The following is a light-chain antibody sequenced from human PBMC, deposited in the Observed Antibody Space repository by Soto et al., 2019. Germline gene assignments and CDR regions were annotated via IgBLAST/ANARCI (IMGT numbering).Light chain of an antibody. CDR3: SSYTTIKTVV. CDR2: EVS. V-gene: IGLV2-14*01. CDR1: SSDIGTYKY. Sequence: SALTQPASVSGSPGQSITISCTGTSSDIGTYKYVSWFQYHPGKAPKLIIFEVSNRPSGISDRFSGFKSANTAYLTISGVQPEDEADYHCSSYTTIKTVVFGGGTKLTVL. J-gene: IGLJ2*01.